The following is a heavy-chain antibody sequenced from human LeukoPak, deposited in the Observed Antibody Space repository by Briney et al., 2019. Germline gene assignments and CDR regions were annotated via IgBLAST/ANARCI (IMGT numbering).Heavy chain of an antibody. CDR3: ARRGGYSNYVYFQH. Sequence: SETLSLTCAVYGGSFSGYYWSWLRQPPGKGLEWIGEINHSGSTNYNPSLKSRVTISVDTSKNQFSLKLSSVTAADTAVYYCARRGGYSNYVYFQHWGQGTLVTVSS. CDR2: INHSGST. J-gene: IGHJ1*01. V-gene: IGHV4-34*01. CDR1: GGSFSGYY. D-gene: IGHD4-11*01.